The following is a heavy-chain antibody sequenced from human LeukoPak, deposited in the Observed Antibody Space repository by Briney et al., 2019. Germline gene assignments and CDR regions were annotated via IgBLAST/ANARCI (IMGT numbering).Heavy chain of an antibody. D-gene: IGHD3-9*01. CDR2: INHSGST. Sequence: SQTLSLTCAVDGGFFSGYYWSWIRQPPGKWLEWIGEINHSGSTNYNPSLKSRVTISVDTSKNQFSLKLSSVTAADTAVYYCARGRSTYYDILTGCLFDYWGQGTLVTVSS. V-gene: IGHV4-34*01. CDR3: ARGRSTYYDILTGCLFDY. CDR1: GGFFSGYY. J-gene: IGHJ4*02.